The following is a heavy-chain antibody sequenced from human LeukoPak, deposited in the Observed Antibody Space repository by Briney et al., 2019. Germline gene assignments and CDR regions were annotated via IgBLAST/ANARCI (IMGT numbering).Heavy chain of an antibody. Sequence: GGSLRLSCAASGFTFSSYAMSWVRQAPGKGLEWVSAISGSGGSTYYADSVKGRFTISGDNSKNTLYLQMNSLRAEDTAVYYCAKVEQQLVMEYYFDYWGQGTLVTVSS. CDR3: AKVEQQLVMEYYFDY. CDR2: ISGSGGST. CDR1: GFTFSSYA. V-gene: IGHV3-23*01. D-gene: IGHD6-13*01. J-gene: IGHJ4*02.